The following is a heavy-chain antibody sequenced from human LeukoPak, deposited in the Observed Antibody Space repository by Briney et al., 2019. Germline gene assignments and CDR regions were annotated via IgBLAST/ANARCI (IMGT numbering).Heavy chain of an antibody. CDR2: INRSGST. CDR1: GGTFSGYF. Sequence: SETLSLTCAIYGGTFSGYFWSWFRQPPGKGLEWIGEINRSGSTNYNSSLSLKSRVTISVDTSKNQFSLKLSSVTAADTAVYYCAVSAAALFDPWGQGTLVTVSS. V-gene: IGHV4-34*08. J-gene: IGHJ5*02. CDR3: AVSAAALFDP. D-gene: IGHD6-6*01.